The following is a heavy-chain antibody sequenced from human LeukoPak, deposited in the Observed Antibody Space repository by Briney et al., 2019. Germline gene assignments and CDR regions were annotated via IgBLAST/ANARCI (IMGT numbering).Heavy chain of an antibody. Sequence: PGRSLRLSCAASGFTFSTYNMNWVRQAPGKGLEWVAVISFDGSNKYHADSVKGRFTISRDNSKNTLYLQMNSLRTDDTAVYYCARDVGPQYYYYGMDVWGQGTTVTVSS. CDR2: ISFDGSNK. D-gene: IGHD3-10*01. J-gene: IGHJ6*02. V-gene: IGHV3-30-3*01. CDR3: ARDVGPQYYYYGMDV. CDR1: GFTFSTYN.